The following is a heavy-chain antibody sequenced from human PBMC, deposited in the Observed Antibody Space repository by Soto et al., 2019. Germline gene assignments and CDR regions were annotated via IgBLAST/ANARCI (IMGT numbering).Heavy chain of an antibody. V-gene: IGHV4-39*01. Sequence: SETLSLTCTVSGGSISSSRYYGVWIRQPPGKGLEWIGSLYYSGTTYYDPSLKSRVTISGDASKNQFSLKLTSVTAADTAVYYCARGAYCSRDCYSHYFDSWGQGILVTVS. CDR3: ARGAYCSRDCYSHYFDS. CDR2: LYYSGTT. J-gene: IGHJ4*02. D-gene: IGHD2-21*02. CDR1: GGSISSSRYY.